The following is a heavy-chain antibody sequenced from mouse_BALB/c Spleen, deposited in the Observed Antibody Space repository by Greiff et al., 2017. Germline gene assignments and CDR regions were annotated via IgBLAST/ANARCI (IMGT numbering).Heavy chain of an antibody. Sequence: LVKPGASMKISCKASGYSFTGYYMHWVKQSHGKSLEWIGYISCYNGATSYNQKFKGKATFTVDTSSSTAYMQFNSLTSEDSAVEDCARGWGNYRMDYWGQGTSVTVSS. D-gene: IGHD2-1*01. V-gene: IGHV1S34*01. CDR1: GYSFTGYY. CDR2: ISCYNGAT. CDR3: ARGWGNYRMDY. J-gene: IGHJ4*01.